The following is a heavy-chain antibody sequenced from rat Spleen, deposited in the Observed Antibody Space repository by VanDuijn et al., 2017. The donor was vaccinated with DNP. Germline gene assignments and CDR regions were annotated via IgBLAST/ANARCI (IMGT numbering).Heavy chain of an antibody. Sequence: EVQLVESGGGLVQPGRSLKLSCAASGFTFRDYYMAWVRQVPTTGLEWVAYISYDGGRNYNGDSVKGRFTISRDNAKSTLYLQMNSLRSEDMATYYCARHVLPLRVWDYWGQGVMVTVSS. CDR1: GFTFRDYY. J-gene: IGHJ2*01. D-gene: IGHD1-4*01. V-gene: IGHV5-22*01. CDR3: ARHVLPLRVWDY. CDR2: ISYDGGRN.